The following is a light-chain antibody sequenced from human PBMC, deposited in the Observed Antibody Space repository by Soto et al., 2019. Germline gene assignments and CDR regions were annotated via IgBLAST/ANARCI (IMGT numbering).Light chain of an antibody. CDR2: TVS. J-gene: IGKJ1*01. CDR3: QQYNSYPWT. CDR1: QSISTW. V-gene: IGKV1-5*03. Sequence: DIQMTQSPSTLSASVGDRVTITCRASQSISTWLAWYQQRPGKAPKLLIHTVSSLQSGVPSRFSGSGSGTEFTLTISSLQPDDFATFYCQQYNSYPWTFGQGTKVEI.